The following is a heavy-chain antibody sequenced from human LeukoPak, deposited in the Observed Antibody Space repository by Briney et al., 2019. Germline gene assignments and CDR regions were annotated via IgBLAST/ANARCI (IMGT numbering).Heavy chain of an antibody. V-gene: IGHV3-9*01. J-gene: IGHJ4*02. CDR1: GFTFDDYA. CDR2: ISWNSGSI. Sequence: GGSLRLSCAASGFTFDDYAMHWVRQAPGKGLEWVSGISWNSGSIGYADSVKGRFTISRDNAKNSLYLQMNSLRAEDTALYYCAKAMGSSGWYYFDYWGQGTLVTVSS. D-gene: IGHD6-19*01. CDR3: AKAMGSSGWYYFDY.